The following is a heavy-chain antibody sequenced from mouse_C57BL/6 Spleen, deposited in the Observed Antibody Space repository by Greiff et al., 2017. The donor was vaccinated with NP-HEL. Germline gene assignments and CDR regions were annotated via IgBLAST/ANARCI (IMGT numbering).Heavy chain of an antibody. V-gene: IGHV1-82*01. J-gene: IGHJ2*01. CDR2: IYPGDGDT. Sequence: QVQLKQSGPELVKPGASVKISCKASGYAFSSSWMNWVKQRPGKGLEWIGRIYPGDGDTNYNGKFKGKATLTADKSSSTAYMQLSSLTSEDSAVYFCARWGLPHYFDYWGQGTTLTVSS. D-gene: IGHD2-2*01. CDR3: ARWGLPHYFDY. CDR1: GYAFSSSW.